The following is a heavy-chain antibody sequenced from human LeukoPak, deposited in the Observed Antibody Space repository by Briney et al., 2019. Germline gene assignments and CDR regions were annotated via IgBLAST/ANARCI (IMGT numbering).Heavy chain of an antibody. CDR3: ARVYDSSGYSLLDY. Sequence: ASVKVSCKASGYTFTCYYMHWVRQAPGQGLEWMGWINPNSGGTNYAQKFQGRVTMTRDTSISTAYMELSRLRSDDTAVYYCARVYDSSGYSLLDYWGQGTLVTVSS. D-gene: IGHD3-22*01. CDR2: INPNSGGT. J-gene: IGHJ4*02. CDR1: GYTFTCYY. V-gene: IGHV1-2*02.